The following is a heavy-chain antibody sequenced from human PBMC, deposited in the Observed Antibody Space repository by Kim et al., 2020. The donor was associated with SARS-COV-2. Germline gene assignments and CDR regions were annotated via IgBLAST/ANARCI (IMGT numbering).Heavy chain of an antibody. CDR1: GFTFSSYW. D-gene: IGHD5-18*01. CDR3: TRGADSGYNPAAY. CDR2: INNDGRTT. J-gene: IGHJ4*02. V-gene: IGHV3-74*01. Sequence: GGSLRLSCAASGFTFSSYWMHWVREVPGKGLVWVSRINNDGRTTSYADSVKGRFTISRDNAKNTLYLQMNSLRAEDTALYYCTRGADSGYNPAAYWGQGILVPVSS.